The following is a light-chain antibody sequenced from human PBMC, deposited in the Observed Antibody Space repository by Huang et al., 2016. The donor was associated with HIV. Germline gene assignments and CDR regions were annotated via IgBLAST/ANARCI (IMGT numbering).Light chain of an antibody. J-gene: IGKJ3*01. CDR2: GAS. Sequence: DIQMTQSPSSLSASVGDRVTITCRASQAIRNFLAWFQQKPGKAPEALIYGASSLQSGVPPRFSGSGSGTDFTLTISSLQPEDFGTYYCQQYHSYPITFGPGTKVDIK. CDR1: QAIRNF. V-gene: IGKV1-16*01. CDR3: QQYHSYPIT.